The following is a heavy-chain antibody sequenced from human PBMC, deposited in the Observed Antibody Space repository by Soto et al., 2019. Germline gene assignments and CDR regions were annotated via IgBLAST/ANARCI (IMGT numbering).Heavy chain of an antibody. CDR2: IYYSGST. J-gene: IGHJ3*02. V-gene: IGHV4-39*01. CDR1: GGSLSSSSYY. Sequence: SETLSLPCTVSGGSLSSSSYYWGWIRPPPRKGLGWIGSIYYSGSTYYTPSLKSRVTISVDTSKNQFSLKLSSVTAADTAVYYCARLARNYYDSSGLLTHAFDIWGQGTMVTVSS. D-gene: IGHD3-22*01. CDR3: ARLARNYYDSSGLLTHAFDI.